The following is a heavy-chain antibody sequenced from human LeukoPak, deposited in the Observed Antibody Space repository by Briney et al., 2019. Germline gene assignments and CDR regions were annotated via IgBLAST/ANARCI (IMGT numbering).Heavy chain of an antibody. D-gene: IGHD2-15*01. CDR2: ISSSGSTI. CDR1: GFTFSDYH. Sequence: GGSLRLSCAASGFTFSDYHMSWIRQAPGKGLEWVSYISSSGSTIYYADSVKGRFTISRDNAKNSLYLQMNSLRAEDTAVYYCARDNCSGGSCYNPWGQGTLVTVSS. CDR3: ARDNCSGGSCYNP. V-gene: IGHV3-11*01. J-gene: IGHJ5*02.